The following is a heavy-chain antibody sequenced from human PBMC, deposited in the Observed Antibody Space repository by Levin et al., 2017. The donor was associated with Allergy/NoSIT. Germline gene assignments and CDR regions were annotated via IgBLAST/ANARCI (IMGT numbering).Heavy chain of an antibody. V-gene: IGHV3-74*01. CDR3: ATTRGSSSSRRLDY. CDR1: GFTFSSYW. CDR2: INSDGSST. J-gene: IGHJ4*02. D-gene: IGHD6-6*01. Sequence: GGSLRLSCAASGFTFSSYWMHWVRQAPGKGLVWVSRINSDGSSTSYADSVKGRFTISRDNAKNTLYLQMNSLRAEDTAVYYCATTRGSSSSRRLDYWGQGTLVTVSS.